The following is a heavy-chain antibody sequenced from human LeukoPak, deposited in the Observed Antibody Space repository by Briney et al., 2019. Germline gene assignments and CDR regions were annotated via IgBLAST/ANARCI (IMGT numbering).Heavy chain of an antibody. D-gene: IGHD3-10*01. CDR1: GFSFSSYG. CDR3: ARDFYVGSNSYYIGY. CDR2: IWYDGSNK. Sequence: GRSLRLSCAASGFSFSSYGMHWVRQAPGKGLEWVAGIWYDGSNKYYADSVKGRFTISRDNSKNTLYLQMNSLRAEDTAMYYCARDFYVGSNSYYIGYWGHGTLVTVSS. J-gene: IGHJ4*01. V-gene: IGHV3-33*01.